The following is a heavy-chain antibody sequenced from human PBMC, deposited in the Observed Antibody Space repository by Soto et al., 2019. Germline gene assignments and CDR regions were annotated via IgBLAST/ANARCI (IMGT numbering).Heavy chain of an antibody. D-gene: IGHD3-22*01. CDR3: AIYVYDPRLNYMCFDF. CDR2: IFHDGTA. CDR1: GVSLTSGNW. J-gene: IGHJ4*02. Sequence: SETLSLTCAVSGVSLTSGNWWTWVRQSPQRGLEYIGEIFHDGTANYYPSFEGRVAMSVDTSRNQFSLKLPSVTAAATAVYFCAIYVYDPRLNYMCFDFWGPGTLVTVSS. V-gene: IGHV4-4*02.